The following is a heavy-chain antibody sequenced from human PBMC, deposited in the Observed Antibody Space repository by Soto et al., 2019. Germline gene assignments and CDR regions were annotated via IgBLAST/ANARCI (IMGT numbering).Heavy chain of an antibody. V-gene: IGHV3-21*01. J-gene: IGHJ4*02. CDR3: AREDSIIIPAVSDF. CDR2: ISKSDYT. D-gene: IGHD2-2*01. CDR1: GFAFNNYG. Sequence: GGSLRLSCTVSGFAFNNYGINWVRQAPGKGLEWVSSISKSDYTYYSDSVKGRFTISRDNAKNSVSLQMNTLRVEDTAVYYCAREDSIIIPAVSDFWGLGTLVTVS.